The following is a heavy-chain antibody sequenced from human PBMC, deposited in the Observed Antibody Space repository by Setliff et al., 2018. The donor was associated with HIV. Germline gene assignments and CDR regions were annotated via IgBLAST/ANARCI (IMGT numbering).Heavy chain of an antibody. CDR3: ARGGDRMQIWSRFPFDI. Sequence: ASVKVSCKASNYTLINYGVSWVRQAPGQGLEWMGWINTNTGSPTYAQGFTRRFVFSLDPSVRTAYLQITGLKAEDTAVYYCARGGDRMQIWSRFPFDIWGQGTMVTVSS. V-gene: IGHV7-4-1*02. CDR2: INTNTGSP. J-gene: IGHJ3*02. CDR1: NYTLINYG. D-gene: IGHD3-10*01.